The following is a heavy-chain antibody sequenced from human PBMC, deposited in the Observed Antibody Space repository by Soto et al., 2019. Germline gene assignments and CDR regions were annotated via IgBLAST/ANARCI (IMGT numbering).Heavy chain of an antibody. D-gene: IGHD2-15*01. CDR3: ARDKGGSGPYYFDY. CDR1: GYTFTNYG. J-gene: IGHJ4*02. Sequence: QVQLVQSGAEVKKPGASVKVSCKASGYTFTNYGVSWVRQAPGQGLEWMGWISAYNRNTNYAQKLQGRVTMTTDTSTSTAYMELRSLRSDDTATYYCARDKGGSGPYYFDYWGQGTLVTVSS. CDR2: ISAYNRNT. V-gene: IGHV1-18*01.